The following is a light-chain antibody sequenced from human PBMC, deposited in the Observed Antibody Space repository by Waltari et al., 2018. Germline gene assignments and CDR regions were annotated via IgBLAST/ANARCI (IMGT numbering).Light chain of an antibody. J-gene: IGLJ2*01. CDR3: SSYTSSSTRV. Sequence: QSALTQPASVSGSPGQSITIPCTGTSSDVGGYNSASWYQQHPGKAPKLMIYEVSNLPSGVSNRFSGSKSGNTASLTISGLQAEDEADYYCSSYTSSSTRVFGGGTKLTVL. CDR1: SSDVGGYNS. V-gene: IGLV2-14*01. CDR2: EVS.